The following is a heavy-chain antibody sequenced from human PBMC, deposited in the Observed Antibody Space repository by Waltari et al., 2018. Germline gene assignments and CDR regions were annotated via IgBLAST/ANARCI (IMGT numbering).Heavy chain of an antibody. V-gene: IGHV1-69*15. CDR3: ARDRGNYYDSSGYYYSGWFDP. Sequence: QVQLVQSGAEVKKPGSSVKVSCKASGGTFSSYAISWVRQAPGQGLEWMGRIIPIFGTANYAQKFQGRVTITADESTSTAYMELRSLRSEDTAVYYCARDRGNYYDSSGYYYSGWFDPWGQGTLVTVSS. J-gene: IGHJ5*02. CDR2: IIPIFGTA. CDR1: GGTFSSYA. D-gene: IGHD3-22*01.